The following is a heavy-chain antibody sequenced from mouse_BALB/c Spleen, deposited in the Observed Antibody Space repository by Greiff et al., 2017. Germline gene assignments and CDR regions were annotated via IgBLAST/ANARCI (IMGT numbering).Heavy chain of an antibody. CDR1: GYTFTSYW. CDR3: ASYRYDGFAY. J-gene: IGHJ3*01. CDR2: INPSTGYT. Sequence: VQLQQSGAELAKPGASVKMSCKASGYTFTSYWMHWVKQRPGQGLEWIGYINPSTGYTDYNQKFKDKATLTADKSSSTAYMQLSSLTSEDSAVYYCASYRYDGFAYWGQGTLVTVSA. D-gene: IGHD2-14*01. V-gene: IGHV1-7*01.